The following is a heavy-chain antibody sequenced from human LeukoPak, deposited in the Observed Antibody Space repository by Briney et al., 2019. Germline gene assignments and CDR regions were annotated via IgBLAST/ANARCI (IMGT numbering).Heavy chain of an antibody. CDR2: ISAYNGNT. J-gene: IGHJ2*01. CDR3: ARTDSSGYYWYFDL. Sequence: ASVKVTCKASGYTFTSYGISWVRQAPGQGLEWMGWISAYNGNTNYAQKLQGRVTMTTDTSTSTAYMELRSLRSDDTAVYYCARTDSSGYYWYFDLWGRGTLVTVSS. D-gene: IGHD6-19*01. CDR1: GYTFTSYG. V-gene: IGHV1-18*01.